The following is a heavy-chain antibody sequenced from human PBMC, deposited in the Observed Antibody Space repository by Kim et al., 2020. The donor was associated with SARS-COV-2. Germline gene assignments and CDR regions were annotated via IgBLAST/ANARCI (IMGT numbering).Heavy chain of an antibody. Sequence: ASVKVSCKASGYTFTSYGISWVRQAPGQGLEWMGWISAYNGNTNYAQKLQGRVTMTTDTSTSTAYMELRSLRSDDTAVYYCARGVGDIVATWELRYWGQGTLVTISS. CDR3: ARGVGDIVATWELRY. D-gene: IGHD5-12*01. J-gene: IGHJ4*02. CDR2: ISAYNGNT. CDR1: GYTFTSYG. V-gene: IGHV1-18*04.